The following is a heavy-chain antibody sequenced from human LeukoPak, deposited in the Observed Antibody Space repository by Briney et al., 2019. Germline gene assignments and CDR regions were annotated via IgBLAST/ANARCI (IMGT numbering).Heavy chain of an antibody. D-gene: IGHD3-22*01. V-gene: IGHV1-69*06. CDR3: ARDRPLDYYDSSGYRNHAFDI. J-gene: IGHJ3*02. CDR1: GGTFSSYA. Sequence: SVKVSCKASGGTFSSYAISWVRQAPGQGLEWMGGIIPIFGTANYAQKFQGRVTITADKSTSTAYMELSSLRSEDTAVYYCARDRPLDYYDSSGYRNHAFDIWGQGTMVTVSS. CDR2: IIPIFGTA.